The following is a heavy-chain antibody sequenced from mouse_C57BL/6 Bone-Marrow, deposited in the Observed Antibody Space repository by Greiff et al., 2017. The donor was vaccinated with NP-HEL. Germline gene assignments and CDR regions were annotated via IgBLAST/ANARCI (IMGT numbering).Heavy chain of an antibody. J-gene: IGHJ2*01. CDR3: ARADTRYFDY. CDR1: GYAFTNYL. Sequence: QVQLQQSGAELVRPGTSVKVSCKASGYAFTNYLIEWVKQRPGQGLEWIGVINPGSGGTNYNEKFKGKATLTADKSSSTAYMQLSSLTSEDSPVYFCARADTRYFDYWGQGTTLTVSS. CDR2: INPGSGGT. V-gene: IGHV1-54*01.